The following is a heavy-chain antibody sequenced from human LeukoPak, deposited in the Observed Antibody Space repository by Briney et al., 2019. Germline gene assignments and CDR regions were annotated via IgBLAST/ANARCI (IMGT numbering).Heavy chain of an antibody. CDR3: ASAKYSSSHLTAFDY. CDR2: MNPNSVNT. Sequence: ASVKVSCKASGYTFTSYDIHWVRQATGQGLEWMGWMNPNSVNTGYAQKFQGRVTMTRNTSISTAYMELSSLRSEDTAVYYCASAKYSSSHLTAFDYWGQGTLVTVSS. D-gene: IGHD6-13*01. CDR1: GYTFTSYD. J-gene: IGHJ4*02. V-gene: IGHV1-8*01.